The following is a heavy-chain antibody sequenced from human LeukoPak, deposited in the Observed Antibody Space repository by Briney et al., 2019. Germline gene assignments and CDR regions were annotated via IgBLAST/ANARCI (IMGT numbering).Heavy chain of an antibody. D-gene: IGHD5-24*01. CDR1: GGSISSSSYY. V-gene: IGHV4-61*05. Sequence: PSETLSLTCTVSGGSISSSSYYWGWIRQPPGKRLERIGYIYYSGSTNYNPSLNSRVTISLDTSKNQFSLNLSSVTAADTAVYYCARHVTISGPYDASDIWGQGTMVTVSP. CDR3: ARHVTISGPYDASDI. CDR2: IYYSGST. J-gene: IGHJ3*02.